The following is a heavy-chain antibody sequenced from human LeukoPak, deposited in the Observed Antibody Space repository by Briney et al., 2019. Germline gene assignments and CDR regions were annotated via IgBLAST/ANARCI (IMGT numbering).Heavy chain of an antibody. D-gene: IGHD3-10*01. V-gene: IGHV3-23*01. CDR2: ITGSGGSA. CDR3: AKEEVWFGKFDY. CDR1: GFTFSSYA. J-gene: IGHJ4*02. Sequence: GGSLRLSCATSGFTFSSYAMSWVRQAPGKGLEWVSAITGSGGSAYYADSVKGRFTISRDNSKNTLYLQMNSLRAEDTAVYYCAKEEVWFGKFDYWGQGTLVTVSS.